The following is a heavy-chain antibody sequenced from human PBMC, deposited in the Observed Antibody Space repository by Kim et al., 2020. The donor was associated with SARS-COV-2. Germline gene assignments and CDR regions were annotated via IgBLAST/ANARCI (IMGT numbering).Heavy chain of an antibody. Sequence: YAESVKGRVTEARDNSKNTVYLEMSRLKVEDTGVYYCVKDARGWTGMDVWGQGTRVTVSS. J-gene: IGHJ6*02. CDR3: VKDARGWTGMDV. V-gene: IGHV3-64D*09. D-gene: IGHD6-19*01.